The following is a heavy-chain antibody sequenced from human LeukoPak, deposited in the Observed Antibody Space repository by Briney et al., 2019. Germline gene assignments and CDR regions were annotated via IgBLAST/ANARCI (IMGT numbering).Heavy chain of an antibody. Sequence: GGSLRLSCAASGFTFSSYWMHWVRQVPGKGLEWVANIKPDGSEGYYVDSVKGRFTISRDNAKNSLYLLMNSLRVEDTAVYYCARGRSWSFDNWGQGTLVTVSS. CDR2: IKPDGSEG. J-gene: IGHJ4*02. V-gene: IGHV3-7*01. CDR1: GFTFSSYW. CDR3: ARGRSWSFDN. D-gene: IGHD6-13*01.